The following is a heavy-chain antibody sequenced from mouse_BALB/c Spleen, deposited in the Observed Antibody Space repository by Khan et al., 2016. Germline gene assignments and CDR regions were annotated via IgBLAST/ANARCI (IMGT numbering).Heavy chain of an antibody. J-gene: IGHJ3*01. CDR3: AKGRRKAWFAY. CDR1: GYSITSDYA. V-gene: IGHV3-2*02. Sequence: EVQLQESGPGLVKPSQSLSLTCTVTGYSITSDYAWNWIRQFPGNKLEWMGYISYSGYSSYNPSLKSRLSITRDTSKNQFFLQLNSVTPDDTATYYCAKGRRKAWFAYWGQGTLVTVSA. CDR2: ISYSGYS.